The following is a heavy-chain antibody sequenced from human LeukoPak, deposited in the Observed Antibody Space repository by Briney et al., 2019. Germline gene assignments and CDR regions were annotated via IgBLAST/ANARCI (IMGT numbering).Heavy chain of an antibody. Sequence: PGGSLRLSCAASGFTYTNYWMSWFRQAPGQGLEWVASIKQDGSERYYVDSVKGRFTISRDNAKNSLFLQLSSLRVEDTAVYYCARGSMHVYHLYTDYWGQGTLVTVSS. J-gene: IGHJ4*02. D-gene: IGHD3-16*01. V-gene: IGHV3-7*01. CDR1: GFTYTNYW. CDR3: ARGSMHVYHLYTDY. CDR2: IKQDGSER.